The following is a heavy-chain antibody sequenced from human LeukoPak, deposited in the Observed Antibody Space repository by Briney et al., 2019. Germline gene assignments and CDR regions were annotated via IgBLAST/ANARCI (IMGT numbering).Heavy chain of an antibody. CDR2: ISYTGITP. CDR1: GFTFSKYA. CDR3: AKAGGDYEDGDAFDI. Sequence: GGSLRLSCAASGFTFSKYAMSWVRQAPGKGLEGVSAISYTGITPYYADSVKGRFTISRDNSKNTLYLQMNSLRAEDTAVYYCAKAGGDYEDGDAFDIWGQGTMVTVSS. V-gene: IGHV3-23*01. J-gene: IGHJ3*02. D-gene: IGHD4-17*01.